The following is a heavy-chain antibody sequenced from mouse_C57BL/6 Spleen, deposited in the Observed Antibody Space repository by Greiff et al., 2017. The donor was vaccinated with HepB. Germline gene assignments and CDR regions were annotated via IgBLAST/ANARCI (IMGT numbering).Heavy chain of an antibody. V-gene: IGHV1-52*01. CDR2: IDPSDSET. J-gene: IGHJ3*01. CDR1: GYTFTSYW. CDR3: AREGGDYDYDVFAY. D-gene: IGHD2-4*01. Sequence: QVQLQQPGAELVRPGSSVKLSCKASGYTFTSYWMHWVKQRPIQGLEWIGNIDPSDSETHYNQKFKDKATLTVDKSSSTAYMQLSSLTSEDSAVYYCAREGGDYDYDVFAYWGQGTLVTVSA.